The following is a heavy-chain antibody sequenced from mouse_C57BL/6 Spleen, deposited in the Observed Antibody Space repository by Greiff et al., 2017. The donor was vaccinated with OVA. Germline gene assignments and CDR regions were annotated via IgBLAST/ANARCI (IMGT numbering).Heavy chain of an antibody. CDR3: ARSLSYDGAFAY. CDR1: GYTFTSYT. J-gene: IGHJ3*01. CDR2: INPSSGYT. V-gene: IGHV1-4*01. Sequence: VKVVESGAELARPGASVKMSCKASGYTFTSYTMHWVKQRPGQGLEWIGYINPSSGYTKYNQKFKDKATLTADKSSSTAYMQLSSLTSEDSAVYYCARSLSYDGAFAYWGQGTLVTVSA. D-gene: IGHD2-3*01.